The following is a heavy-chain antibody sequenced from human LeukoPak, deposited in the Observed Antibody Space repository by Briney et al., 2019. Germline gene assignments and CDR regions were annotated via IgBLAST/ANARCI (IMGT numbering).Heavy chain of an antibody. CDR1: GGSISSYY. CDR3: ARCVTSYSSGCSFDY. Sequence: SQTLSLTCTVSGGSISSYYWSSIRQPPGKGLEWIGYIYYSGSTNYNPSLKRRVTISVSTSKNKFSLKLSSVTAADTAVYYCARCVTSYSSGCSFDYWGQGTLVTVSS. V-gene: IGHV4-59*01. J-gene: IGHJ4*02. D-gene: IGHD6-19*01. CDR2: IYYSGST.